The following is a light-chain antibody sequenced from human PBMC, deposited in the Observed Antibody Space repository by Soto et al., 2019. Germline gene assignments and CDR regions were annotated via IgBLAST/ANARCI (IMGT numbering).Light chain of an antibody. CDR3: SSFAATHTYI. V-gene: IGLV2-11*01. CDR2: VVT. J-gene: IGLJ1*01. CDR1: SIDVGDSDF. Sequence: QSVLSQPRSVSGSPGHSVTISCTGTSIDVGDSDFVSWYQQHPGKAPKLMIYVVTKRPSGVPDRFSGSKSGNTASLTISGLQDEDEADYYCSSFAATHTYIFGTGTKVTVL.